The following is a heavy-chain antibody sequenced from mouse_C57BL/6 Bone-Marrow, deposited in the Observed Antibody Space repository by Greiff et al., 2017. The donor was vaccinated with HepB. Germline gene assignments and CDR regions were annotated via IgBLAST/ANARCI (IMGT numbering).Heavy chain of an antibody. CDR2: ISSGGSYT. CDR1: GFTFSSYG. CDR3: ARRSGGYLAY. D-gene: IGHD1-3*01. V-gene: IGHV5-6*01. J-gene: IGHJ3*01. Sequence: EVQWVESGGDLVKPGGSLKLSCAASGFTFSSYGMSWVRQTPDKRLEWVATISSGGSYTYYPDSVKGRFTISRDNAKNTLYLQMSSLKSEDTAMYYCARRSGGYLAYWGQGTLVTVSA.